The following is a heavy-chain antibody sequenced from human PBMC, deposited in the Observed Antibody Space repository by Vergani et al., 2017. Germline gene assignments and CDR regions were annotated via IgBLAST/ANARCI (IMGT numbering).Heavy chain of an antibody. CDR2: SHTSGST. D-gene: IGHD2-15*01. V-gene: IGHV4-61*02. CDR1: GGSINRHNYY. CDR3: ARGSCLGGSCYKPRFDY. Sequence: QVQLQESGPGLVKPSQTLSLTCTVSGGSINRHNYYWSWIRQPAGKGLEWIGRSHTSGSTNYNPSPKSRVTISEDTSKNQFSLNLTSLTAADTAVYFCARGSCLGGSCYKPRFDYCGQGILVTVSS. J-gene: IGHJ4*02.